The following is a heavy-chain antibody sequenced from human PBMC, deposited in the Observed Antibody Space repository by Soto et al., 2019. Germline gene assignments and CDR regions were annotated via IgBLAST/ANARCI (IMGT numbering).Heavy chain of an antibody. V-gene: IGHV3-7*01. CDR2: INQDGSEK. J-gene: IGHJ6*03. Sequence: GESLKISCAASGFTCSGYWMSWVRQAPGKGLEWVANINQDGSEKYYVDSVKGRFTISRDNAKNSLYLQMNSLRAEDTAVYYCARDFHYYDILTGYYYYYMDVWGKGTTVTVSS. D-gene: IGHD3-9*01. CDR3: ARDFHYYDILTGYYYYYMDV. CDR1: GFTCSGYW.